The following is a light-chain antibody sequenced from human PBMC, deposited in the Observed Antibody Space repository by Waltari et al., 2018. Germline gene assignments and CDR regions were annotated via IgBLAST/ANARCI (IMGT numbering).Light chain of an antibody. CDR3: QQYEGT. Sequence: TLSCRASQSVSSSYLAWYQQKPGQAPRLLIYGASSRATGIPDRFSGSGSGTDFTLTISRLEPEDFAVYYCQQYEGTFGQGTKLEIK. V-gene: IGKV3-20*01. CDR1: QSVSSSY. J-gene: IGKJ2*01. CDR2: GAS.